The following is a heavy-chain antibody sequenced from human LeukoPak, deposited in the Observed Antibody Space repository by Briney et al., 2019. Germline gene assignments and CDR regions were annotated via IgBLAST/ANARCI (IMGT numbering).Heavy chain of an antibody. Sequence: ASVKVSCKASGGTFSSYAISWVRQAPGQGLERMGGIIPIFGTANYAQKFQGRVTITADKSTSTAYMELSSLRSEDTAVYYCARGGLSTALDYWGQGTLVTVSS. CDR3: ARGGLSTALDY. J-gene: IGHJ4*02. D-gene: IGHD1-1*01. CDR1: GGTFSSYA. V-gene: IGHV1-69*06. CDR2: IIPIFGTA.